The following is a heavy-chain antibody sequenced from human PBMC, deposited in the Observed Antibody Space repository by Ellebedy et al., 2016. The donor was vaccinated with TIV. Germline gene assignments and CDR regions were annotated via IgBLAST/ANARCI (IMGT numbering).Heavy chain of an antibody. CDR2: IHSGGST. D-gene: IGHD4-11*01. Sequence: GESLKISCAASEFTVRSNFMSWVRQAPGKRLEWVSVIHSGGSTYHTDSVKGRFTTSRDNSKNTLYLHMTSLRAEDTAVYYCAGSTTITTMPYWGQGTLVTVSS. CDR3: AGSTTITTMPY. V-gene: IGHV3-53*01. J-gene: IGHJ4*02. CDR1: EFTVRSNF.